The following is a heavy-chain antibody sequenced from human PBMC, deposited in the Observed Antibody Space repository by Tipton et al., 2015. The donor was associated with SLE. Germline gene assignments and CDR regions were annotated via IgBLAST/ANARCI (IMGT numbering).Heavy chain of an antibody. V-gene: IGHV4-61*08. Sequence: TLSLTCTVSGDSFTNDAHYWSWIRQPPGKGLEWIGYIYYSGRTNNNPSLQSRVTISVDTSKNQLSLKMRSVTAADTAVYYCARGRVPNTWGQGTLVTVST. CDR3: ARGRVPNT. CDR2: IYYSGRT. CDR1: GDSFTNDAHY. J-gene: IGHJ5*02.